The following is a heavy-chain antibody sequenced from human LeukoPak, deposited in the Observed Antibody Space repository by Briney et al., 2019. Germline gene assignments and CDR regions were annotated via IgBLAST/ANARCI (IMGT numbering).Heavy chain of an antibody. CDR3: AKTVGASDALGWFDP. CDR1: GGSISSDY. D-gene: IGHD7-27*01. V-gene: IGHV4-59*01. Sequence: SETLSLTCTVSGGSISSDYWSWIRQPPGKGLEWIGFFYYGGSTKYNPSLKSRVTISVDTSKNQFSLRLNSVTAADTAIYYCAKTVGASDALGWFDPWGQGTLVTVS. CDR2: FYYGGST. J-gene: IGHJ5*02.